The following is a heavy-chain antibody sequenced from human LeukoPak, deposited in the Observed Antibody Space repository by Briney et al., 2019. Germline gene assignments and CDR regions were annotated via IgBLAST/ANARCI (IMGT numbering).Heavy chain of an antibody. CDR1: GYTFTGYY. CDR2: INPNSGGT. CDR3: AREGEVVPAAMFSAGSWFDP. D-gene: IGHD2-2*01. Sequence: ASVTVSCKASGYTFTGYYMHWVRQAPGQGLEWMGWINPNSGGTNYEQKFQGRVTMTRDTSISTAYMELSRLRSDDTAVYYCAREGEVVPAAMFSAGSWFDPWGQGTLVSVSS. V-gene: IGHV1-2*02. J-gene: IGHJ5*02.